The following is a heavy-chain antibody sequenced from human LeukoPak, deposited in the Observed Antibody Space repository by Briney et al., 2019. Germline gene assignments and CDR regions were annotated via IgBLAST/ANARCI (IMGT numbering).Heavy chain of an antibody. Sequence: SETLSLTCTVSGGSISRGYFWGWVRQPPGKGLEWIGSIFHSGSTYYNPSLKSRVIISLDTPKSQFSLNLSSVTAADTAVYYCVRESGDLGKTYDSWGQGTLVTVSS. CDR2: IFHSGST. CDR1: GGSISRGYF. CDR3: VRESGDLGKTYDS. J-gene: IGHJ4*02. V-gene: IGHV4-38-2*02. D-gene: IGHD7-27*01.